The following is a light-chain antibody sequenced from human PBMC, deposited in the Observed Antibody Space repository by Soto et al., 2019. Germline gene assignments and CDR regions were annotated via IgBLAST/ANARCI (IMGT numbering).Light chain of an antibody. Sequence: QSVLTQPASVSGSPGQSITISCTGSSSDVGDFHFVSWYQQHPGKAPKLLMYEVNNRPSGISPRFSGSKAANTASLTISGLQAEDEADYYCCSHKTFNTRLFGPGTKGTVL. CDR3: CSHKTFNTRL. CDR1: SSDVGDFHF. J-gene: IGLJ1*01. CDR2: EVN. V-gene: IGLV2-14*01.